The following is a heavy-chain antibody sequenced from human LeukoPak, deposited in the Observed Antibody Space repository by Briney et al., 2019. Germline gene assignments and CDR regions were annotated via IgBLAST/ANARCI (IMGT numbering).Heavy chain of an antibody. J-gene: IGHJ3*02. Sequence: GGSLRLSCAASGFTFSSYWMSWVHQAPGKGLEWVANIKQDGSEKYYVDSVKGRFTISRDNAKNSLYLQMNSLRAEDTAVYYCARVGFPNNDILTGSWAFDIWGQGTMVTVSS. CDR3: ARVGFPNNDILTGSWAFDI. CDR1: GFTFSSYW. CDR2: IKQDGSEK. D-gene: IGHD3-9*01. V-gene: IGHV3-7*01.